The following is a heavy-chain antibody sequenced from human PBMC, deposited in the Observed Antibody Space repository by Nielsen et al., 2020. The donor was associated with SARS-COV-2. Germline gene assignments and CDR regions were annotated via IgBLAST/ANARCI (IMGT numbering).Heavy chain of an antibody. CDR3: AGGTYYDFWSGYYPTDFDY. CDR1: GGSISSYY. V-gene: IGHV4-59*01. Sequence: GSLRLSCTVSGGSISSYYWSWIRQPPGKGLEWIGYIYYSGSTNYNPSLKSRVTISVDTSKNQFSLKLSSVTAADTAVYYCAGGTYYDFWSGYYPTDFDYWGQGTLVTVSS. CDR2: IYYSGST. D-gene: IGHD3-3*01. J-gene: IGHJ4*02.